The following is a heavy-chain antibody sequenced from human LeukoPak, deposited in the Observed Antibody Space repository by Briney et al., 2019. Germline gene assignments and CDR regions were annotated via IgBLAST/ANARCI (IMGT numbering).Heavy chain of an antibody. J-gene: IGHJ4*02. V-gene: IGHV4-34*01. D-gene: IGHD2-21*02. CDR1: GGSFSGYY. CDR2: INHSGST. Sequence: SETLSLTCAVYGGSFSGYYWSWIRQPSGKGLEWIGEINHSGSTNYNPSLKSRVTISVDTSKNQFSLKLSSVTAADTAVYYCARRRLLLRRIDYWGQGTLVTVSS. CDR3: ARRRLLLRRIDY.